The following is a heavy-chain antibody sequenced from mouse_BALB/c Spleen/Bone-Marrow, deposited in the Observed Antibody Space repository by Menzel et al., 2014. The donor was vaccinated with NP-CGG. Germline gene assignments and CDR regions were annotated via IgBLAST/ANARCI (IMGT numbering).Heavy chain of an antibody. Sequence: EVQLVESGGGLAKPGGSLQLSCAASGFTFSTYAMSWVRQTPEKRLEWVATISSSGSYTYYPDSVKGRFTISRDNAKNTLYLQMSGLRSEDTAMFYCSRLRMITTYFDVWGAGTTVTVSS. CDR2: ISSSGSYT. CDR1: GFTFSTYA. D-gene: IGHD2-4*01. CDR3: SRLRMITTYFDV. J-gene: IGHJ1*01. V-gene: IGHV5-9-3*01.